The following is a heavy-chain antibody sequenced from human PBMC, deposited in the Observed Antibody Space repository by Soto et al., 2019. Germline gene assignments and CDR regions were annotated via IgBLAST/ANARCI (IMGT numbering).Heavy chain of an antibody. D-gene: IGHD1-1*01. CDR1: GFTFSSYS. J-gene: IGHJ6*02. V-gene: IGHV3-21*01. CDR3: AREAYFSRTIGTTHNYGMDV. CDR2: ISSSSSYI. Sequence: EVQLVESGGGLVKPGGSLRLSCAASGFTFSSYSMNWVRQAPWKGLEWVSSISSSSSYIYYADSVKGRFTISRDNAKNSLYLQMNSLRAEDTAVYYCAREAYFSRTIGTTHNYGMDVWGQGTTVTVSS.